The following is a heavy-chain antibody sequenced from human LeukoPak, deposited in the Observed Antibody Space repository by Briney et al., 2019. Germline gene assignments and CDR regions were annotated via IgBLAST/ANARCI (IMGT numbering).Heavy chain of an antibody. V-gene: IGHV1-8*01. Sequence: ASVKVSCKASGYTFTSYDINWVRQATGQGVEWMGWMNPNSGNTGYAQKFQGRVTMTRNTSISTAYMELGSLRSEDTAVYYCARGGGGNTAMVKWGLGYWGQGTLVTVSS. D-gene: IGHD5-18*01. J-gene: IGHJ4*02. CDR3: ARGGGGNTAMVKWGLGY. CDR2: MNPNSGNT. CDR1: GYTFTSYD.